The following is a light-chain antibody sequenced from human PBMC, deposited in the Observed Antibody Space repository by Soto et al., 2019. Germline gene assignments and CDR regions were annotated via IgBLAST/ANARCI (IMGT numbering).Light chain of an antibody. J-gene: IGLJ2*01. CDR1: SSNIGSNT. Sequence: QSVLTQPPSASGTPGQRVTISCSGSSSNIGSNTVNWYQQPPGTAPKLLIYSNNQRPSGVPDRFSGSKSGTSASLAISGLQSEDEADYYCAAWDDSLNGPHVVFGGGTQLTVL. CDR2: SNN. V-gene: IGLV1-44*01. CDR3: AAWDDSLNGPHVV.